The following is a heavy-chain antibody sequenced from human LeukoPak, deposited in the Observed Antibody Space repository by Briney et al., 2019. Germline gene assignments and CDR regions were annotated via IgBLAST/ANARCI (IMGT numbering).Heavy chain of an antibody. CDR3: ARREHRYGEG. V-gene: IGHV4-39*07. Sequence: KSSETLSLTCTVSGGSISSSSYYWGWIRQPPGKGLEWIGSIYYSGSTYYNPSLKSRVTISVDTSKNQFSLKLSSVTAADTTVYYCARREHRYGEGWGQGTLVTVSS. CDR2: IYYSGST. J-gene: IGHJ4*02. CDR1: GGSISSSSYY. D-gene: IGHD4-17*01.